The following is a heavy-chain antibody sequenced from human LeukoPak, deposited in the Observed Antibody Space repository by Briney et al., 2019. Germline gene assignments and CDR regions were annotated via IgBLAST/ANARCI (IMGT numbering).Heavy chain of an antibody. CDR3: AAGCSAGSCYGYFDY. CDR1: GFTFSNYA. Sequence: PGGSLRLSCAASGFTFSNYAMSWVRQAPGKGLEWVSLISGSGGNTYYADSVQGRFTISRDNSKNTLSLQMVSLRAEDTAIYYCAAGCSAGSCYGYFDYWGRGTLVTVSS. V-gene: IGHV3-23*01. D-gene: IGHD2-15*01. CDR2: ISGSGGNT. J-gene: IGHJ4*02.